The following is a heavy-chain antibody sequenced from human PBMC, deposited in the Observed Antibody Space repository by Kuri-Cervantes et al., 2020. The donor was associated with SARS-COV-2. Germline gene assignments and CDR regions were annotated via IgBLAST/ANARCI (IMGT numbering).Heavy chain of an antibody. CDR1: GFTFSSYS. Sequence: GGSLRLSCAASGFTFSSYSMNWVRQAPGKGLEWVSSISSSSSYIYYADSVKGRFTISRDNAKNSLYLQMNSLRAEDTAVYYCARELGDEGYYDFWSGTKYYYYYMDVWGKGTTVTVSS. CDR3: ARELGDEGYYDFWSGTKYYYYYMDV. V-gene: IGHV3-21*04. D-gene: IGHD3-3*01. J-gene: IGHJ6*03. CDR2: ISSSSSYI.